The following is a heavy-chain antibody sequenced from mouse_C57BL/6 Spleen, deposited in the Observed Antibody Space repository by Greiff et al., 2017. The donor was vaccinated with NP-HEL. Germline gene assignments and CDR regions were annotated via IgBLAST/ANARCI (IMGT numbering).Heavy chain of an antibody. J-gene: IGHJ2*01. D-gene: IGHD3-3*01. CDR1: GYTFTSYW. CDR3: ARCRDSLEGYYFDY. Sequence: QVQLQQPGAELVKPGASVTLSCKASGYTFTSYWMHWVKQRPGQGLEWIGMIHPNSGSTNYNEKFKSKATLTVDKSSSTAYMQLSSLTSEDSAVYYCARCRDSLEGYYFDYWGQGTTLTVSS. CDR2: IHPNSGST. V-gene: IGHV1-64*01.